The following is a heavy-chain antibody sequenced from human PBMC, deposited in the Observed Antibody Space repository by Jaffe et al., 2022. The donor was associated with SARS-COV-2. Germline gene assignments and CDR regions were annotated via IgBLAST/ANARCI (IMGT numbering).Heavy chain of an antibody. CDR3: ARDLLGKNYYGSGSYYKSQLWYFDL. CDR1: GGTFSSYA. J-gene: IGHJ2*01. V-gene: IGHV1-69*01. D-gene: IGHD3-10*01. Sequence: QVQLVQSGAEVKKPGSSVKVSCKASGGTFSSYAISWVRQAPGQGLEWMGGIIPIFGTANYAQKFQGRVTITADESTSTAYMELSSLRSEDTAVYYCARDLLGKNYYGSGSYYKSQLWYFDLWGRGTLVTVSS. CDR2: IIPIFGTA.